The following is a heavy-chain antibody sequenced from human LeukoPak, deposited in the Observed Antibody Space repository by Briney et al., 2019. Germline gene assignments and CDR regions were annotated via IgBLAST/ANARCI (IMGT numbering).Heavy chain of an antibody. CDR1: GGTFSSYA. Sequence: SVKVSCKASGGTFSSYAISWVRQAPGQGLEWMGGIIPIFGTANYAQKFQGRVTITADESTSTAYMELSSLRSEDTAVYYCARDGDSSSWADAFDIWGQGTMVTVSS. D-gene: IGHD6-13*01. J-gene: IGHJ3*02. CDR2: IIPIFGTA. CDR3: ARDGDSSSWADAFDI. V-gene: IGHV1-69*01.